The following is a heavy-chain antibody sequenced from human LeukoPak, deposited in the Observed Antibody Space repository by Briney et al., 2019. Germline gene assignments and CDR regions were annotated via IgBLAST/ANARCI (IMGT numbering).Heavy chain of an antibody. Sequence: GGSLRLSCAASGFTFSSYEMNWVRQAPGKGLEWVANIKQDGSEKYYVDSVKGRFTISRDNAKNSLYLQMNSLRAEDTAVYYCARDHDPDAFDIWGQGTMVTVSS. CDR2: IKQDGSEK. CDR3: ARDHDPDAFDI. V-gene: IGHV3-7*01. CDR1: GFTFSSYE. J-gene: IGHJ3*02. D-gene: IGHD1-1*01.